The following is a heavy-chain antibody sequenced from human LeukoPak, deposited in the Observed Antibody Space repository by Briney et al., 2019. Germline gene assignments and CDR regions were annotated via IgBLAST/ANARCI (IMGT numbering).Heavy chain of an antibody. CDR1: GFTVSSNY. Sequence: GGSLRLSCAASGFTVSSNYMSWVRQAPGKGLEWVSVIYSGGSTYYADSVKGRFTISRDNSKNTLYLQMNSLRAEDTAVYYCARAVAGTFLIKYWGQGTLVTVSS. V-gene: IGHV3-53*01. CDR2: IYSGGST. D-gene: IGHD6-19*01. J-gene: IGHJ4*02. CDR3: ARAVAGTFLIKY.